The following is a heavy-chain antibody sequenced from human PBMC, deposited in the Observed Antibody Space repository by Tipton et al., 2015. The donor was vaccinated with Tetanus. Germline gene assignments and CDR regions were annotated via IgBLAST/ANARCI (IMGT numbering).Heavy chain of an antibody. Sequence: SLRLSCAASGFTVSSNYMSWVRQAPGKGLEWVSVIYSCGSTYYADSVKGRFTISRDNSKNTLYLQMNSLRAEDTAVYYCARGWLSDPEGYCSGGTPLDYWGQGTLVTVSS. CDR3: ARGWLSDPEGYCSGGTPLDY. CDR2: IYSCGST. CDR1: GFTVSSNY. D-gene: IGHD2-15*01. V-gene: IGHV3-66*03. J-gene: IGHJ4*02.